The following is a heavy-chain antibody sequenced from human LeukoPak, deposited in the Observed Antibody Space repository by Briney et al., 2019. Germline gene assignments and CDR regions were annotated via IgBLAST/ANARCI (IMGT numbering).Heavy chain of an antibody. D-gene: IGHD3-9*01. V-gene: IGHV3-13*01. Sequence: GGSLRLSCAASGFIFSSYDMHWVRQATGKGLEWVSAIGTAGDTYYPGSVKGRFTISRESAKNSLYLQMNSLRAGDTAVYYCARGYDILTGDNYFDYWGQGTLVTVSS. CDR3: ARGYDILTGDNYFDY. CDR1: GFIFSSYD. J-gene: IGHJ4*02. CDR2: IGTAGDT.